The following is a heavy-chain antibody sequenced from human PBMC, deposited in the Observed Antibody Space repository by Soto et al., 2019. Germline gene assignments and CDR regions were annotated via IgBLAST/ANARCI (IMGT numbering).Heavy chain of an antibody. J-gene: IGHJ6*02. V-gene: IGHV3-23*01. CDR1: GFTFSSYA. CDR3: AKDRGIAVAGTYYYGMDV. Sequence: GGSLRLSCAASGFTFSSYAMSWVRQAPGKGLEWVSAISGSGGSTYYADSVKGRFTISRDNSKNPLYLQMNSLRAEDTAVYYCAKDRGIAVAGTYYYGMDVWGQGTTVTVSS. CDR2: ISGSGGST. D-gene: IGHD6-19*01.